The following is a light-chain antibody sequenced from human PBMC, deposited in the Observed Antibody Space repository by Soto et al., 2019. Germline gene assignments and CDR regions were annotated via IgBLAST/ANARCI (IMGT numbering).Light chain of an antibody. CDR3: HQYDYWPFT. CDR1: QSVSNK. CDR2: ATS. Sequence: EIVLTQSPATLSVSQGETVSLSCRASQSVSNKLAWFQQKPGQAPRLLMSATSTRATGIPARFSGSGSGTEFTLTVSSLQSEDFALYFCHQYDYWPFTFGGGTKVDIK. V-gene: IGKV3D-15*01. J-gene: IGKJ4*01.